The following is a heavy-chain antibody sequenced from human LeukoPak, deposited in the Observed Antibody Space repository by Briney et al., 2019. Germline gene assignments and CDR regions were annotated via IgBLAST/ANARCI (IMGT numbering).Heavy chain of an antibody. CDR2: ISSNGGST. D-gene: IGHD6-13*01. CDR3: VRQQLVWKAFDI. Sequence: PGGSPILSCSASGFTFSSYAMHWVRQAPGQGLESVSAISSNGGSTYYADSVKGRFTISRDNSKNTVYLQMSSLRAEDTAVYYCVRQQLVWKAFDIWGQGTMVTVSS. V-gene: IGHV3-64D*06. J-gene: IGHJ3*02. CDR1: GFTFSSYA.